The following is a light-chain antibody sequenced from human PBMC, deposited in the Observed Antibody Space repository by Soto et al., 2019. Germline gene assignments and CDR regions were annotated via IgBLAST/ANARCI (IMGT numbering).Light chain of an antibody. CDR2: GAS. V-gene: IGKV3-20*01. CDR1: QSVSSSY. J-gene: IGKJ1*01. Sequence: EIVLTQSPGTLSLSPGERATLSCRASQSVSSSYLAWYQQKPGQAPRLLIYGASSRATGIPDRFSGSGSETDFTLTISRLEPEDFAVYYCQQYGSSRWTFGQGTKVEI. CDR3: QQYGSSRWT.